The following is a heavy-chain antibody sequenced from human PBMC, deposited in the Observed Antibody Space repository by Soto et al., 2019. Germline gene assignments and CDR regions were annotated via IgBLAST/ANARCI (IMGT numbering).Heavy chain of an antibody. Sequence: SETVSVNCVVPGGSLSSGGYSWSWIRQPPGKGLEWIGYIYHSGSTYYNPSLKSRVTISVDRSKNQFSLKLSSVTAADTAVYYCARAKDSSGYYSVGYFDYWGQGTPVTVSS. CDR1: GGSLSSGGYS. J-gene: IGHJ4*02. V-gene: IGHV4-30-2*01. CDR3: ARAKDSSGYYSVGYFDY. CDR2: IYHSGST. D-gene: IGHD3-22*01.